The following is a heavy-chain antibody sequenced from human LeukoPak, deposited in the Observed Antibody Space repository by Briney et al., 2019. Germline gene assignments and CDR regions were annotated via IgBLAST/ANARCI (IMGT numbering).Heavy chain of an antibody. J-gene: IGHJ4*02. D-gene: IGHD5-18*01. CDR2: ISSSSSTM. CDR1: GFTFSSYS. V-gene: IGHV3-48*01. CDR3: ARVGGYSYGYDY. Sequence: GGSLRLSCAASGFTFSSYSMNWVREDPGKGLERVSYISSSSSTMYYADSVKGRFTISRDNAKNSLYLQMNSLRAEDTAVYYCARVGGYSYGYDYWGQGTLVTVSS.